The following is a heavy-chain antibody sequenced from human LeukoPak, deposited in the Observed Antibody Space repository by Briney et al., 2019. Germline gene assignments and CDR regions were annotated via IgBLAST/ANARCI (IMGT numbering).Heavy chain of an antibody. CDR2: ISYDASNK. D-gene: IGHD6-6*01. V-gene: IGHV3-30-3*01. CDR1: GFTFSSYA. J-gene: IGHJ6*02. Sequence: PGRSLRLSCAASGFTFSSYAMHWARQAPGKGLEWVAVISYDASNKYYADSVKGRFTISRDNSKNTLYLQMNSLRAEDTAVYYCAKGNPRIAALMDVWGQGTTVTVSS. CDR3: AKGNPRIAALMDV.